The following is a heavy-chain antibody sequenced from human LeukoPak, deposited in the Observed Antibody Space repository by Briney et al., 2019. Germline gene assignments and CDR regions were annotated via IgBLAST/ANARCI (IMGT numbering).Heavy chain of an antibody. J-gene: IGHJ3*01. CDR2: IERGGTT. Sequence: GGSLRLSCEASGFTFSRTWMHWVRQGPGKGLLWLSRIERGGTTMYAESVKGRFTISRDNAKNTIYLQMNSLRAEDTAVYYCVRDNYYVMDVWGQGTVVTVAS. CDR3: VRDNYYVMDV. CDR1: GFTFSRTW. D-gene: IGHD3-10*02. V-gene: IGHV3-74*03.